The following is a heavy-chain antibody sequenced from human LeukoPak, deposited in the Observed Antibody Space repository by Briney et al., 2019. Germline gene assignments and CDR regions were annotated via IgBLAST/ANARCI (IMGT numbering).Heavy chain of an antibody. V-gene: IGHV4-59*12. J-gene: IGHJ3*02. Sequence: PSETLSLTCTVSGGSISSYYWSWIRQPPGKGLEWIGYIYYSGSTNYNPSLKSRVTISVDTSKNQFSLKLSSVTAADTAVYYCARDTGTNVYAFDIWGQGTMVTVSS. CDR1: GGSISSYY. CDR3: ARDTGTNVYAFDI. D-gene: IGHD1-7*01. CDR2: IYYSGST.